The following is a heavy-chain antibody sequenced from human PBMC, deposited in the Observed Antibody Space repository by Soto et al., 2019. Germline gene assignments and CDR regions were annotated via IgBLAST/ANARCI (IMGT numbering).Heavy chain of an antibody. CDR2: VSGSGGST. Sequence: EVQLLESGGGVVQPGGSLRLSCAASGFTFSTYAMSWVRQAPGKGLEWVSAVSGSGGSTYYADSVKGRFTISRDNSKNTLYLQMNSVSAEDTAVYYCARRGRGTYFDYWGQGTLVTVSS. CDR3: ARRGRGTYFDY. J-gene: IGHJ4*02. V-gene: IGHV3-23*01. D-gene: IGHD2-15*01. CDR1: GFTFSTYA.